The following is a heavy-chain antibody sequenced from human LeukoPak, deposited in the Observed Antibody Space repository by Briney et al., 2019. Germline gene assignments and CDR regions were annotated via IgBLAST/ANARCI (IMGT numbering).Heavy chain of an antibody. CDR3: ARVSGYYYLNWFDP. CDR2: IYYSGST. V-gene: IGHV4-39*07. D-gene: IGHD3-10*01. CDR1: GGSISSSSYY. Sequence: PSETLSLTCTVSGGSISSSSYYWGWIRQPPGKGLEWIGSIYYSGSTYYNPSLRGRVTISVDTSKNQFSLKLSSVTDADTAVYYCARVSGYYYLNWFDPWGQGTLVTVSS. J-gene: IGHJ5*02.